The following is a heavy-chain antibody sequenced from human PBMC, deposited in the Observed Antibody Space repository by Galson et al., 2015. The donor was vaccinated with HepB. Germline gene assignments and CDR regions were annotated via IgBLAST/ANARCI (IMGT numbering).Heavy chain of an antibody. D-gene: IGHD6-13*01. CDR2: IWYDGSNK. Sequence: SLRLSCAASGFTFSSYGMHWVRQAPGKGLEWVAVIWYDGSNKYYADSVKGRFTISRDNSKNTLYLQMNSLRAEDTAVYYCARAGYSSSWYVPYYYMDVWGKGTTVTVSS. CDR3: ARAGYSSSWYVPYYYMDV. V-gene: IGHV3-33*01. J-gene: IGHJ6*03. CDR1: GFTFSSYG.